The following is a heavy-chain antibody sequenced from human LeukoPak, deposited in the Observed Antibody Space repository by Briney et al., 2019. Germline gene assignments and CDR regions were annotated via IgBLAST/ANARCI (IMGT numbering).Heavy chain of an antibody. Sequence: SETLSLTCTVSGGSISSSSYYWGWIRQPPGKGLEWIGSIYYSGSTYYNPSLKSRVTISVDTSKNQFSLKLSSVTAADTAVYYCARDRVVLVGATTTNWFDPWGQGTLVTVSS. CDR1: GGSISSSSYY. J-gene: IGHJ5*02. V-gene: IGHV4-39*07. D-gene: IGHD1-26*01. CDR3: ARDRVVLVGATTTNWFDP. CDR2: IYYSGST.